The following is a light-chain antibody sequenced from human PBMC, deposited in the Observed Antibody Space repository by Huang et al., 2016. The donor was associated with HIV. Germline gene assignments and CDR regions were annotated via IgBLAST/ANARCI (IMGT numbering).Light chain of an antibody. CDR1: QSVSKY. J-gene: IGKJ4*01. V-gene: IGKV3-11*01. CDR2: EAS. CDR3: QQRSNWPPTLT. Sequence: EIVLTQSPVTLSLSPGDRATLSCRASQSVSKYLAWYQQKPGQAPRLLIYEASTRATGSPARFSGSGSGTDFTLTISSLEPEDFAVYYCQQRSNWPPTLTFGGGTKVEIK.